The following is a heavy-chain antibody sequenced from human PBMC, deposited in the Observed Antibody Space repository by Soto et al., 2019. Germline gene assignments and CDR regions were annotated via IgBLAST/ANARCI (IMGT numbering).Heavy chain of an antibody. D-gene: IGHD4-17*01. J-gene: IGHJ4*02. CDR1: GFTFSTYA. V-gene: IGHV3-23*01. Sequence: EVQLLESGGGLVQPGGSLRLSCAASGFTFSTYAMSWVRQAPGKGLEWVSTISGRGGSTYYADSVKGRFTISRDTSKDTLYLQMNSLRAEDTAVYYCAKSRVLYGYAQNDYWGQGTLGTGSS. CDR3: AKSRVLYGYAQNDY. CDR2: ISGRGGST.